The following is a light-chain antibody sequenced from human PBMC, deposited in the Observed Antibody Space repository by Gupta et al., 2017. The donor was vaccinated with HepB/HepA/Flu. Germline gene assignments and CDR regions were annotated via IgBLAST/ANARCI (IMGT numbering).Light chain of an antibody. V-gene: IGKV3-20*01. Sequence: EIVLTQSPGILSLAQGERATLSCRASQSVSSSYLAWYQRKPGQAPTLLIYGASNRATGIPDRFSGRGSGTDFTLTISRLEPEDFAVYYCQQYGSSQGFTFGQGTRL. CDR1: QSVSSSY. CDR2: GAS. J-gene: IGKJ5*01. CDR3: QQYGSSQGFT.